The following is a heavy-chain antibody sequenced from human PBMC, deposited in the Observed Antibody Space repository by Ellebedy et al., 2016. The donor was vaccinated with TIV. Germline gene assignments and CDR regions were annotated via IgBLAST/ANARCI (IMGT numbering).Heavy chain of an antibody. CDR1: GFPFSSYG. Sequence: GESLKISCAASGFPFSSYGMHWVRQAPGKGLEWVAVISYDGSNKYYADSVKGRFTISSDNSKNTLYLQMNSLRAEDTAVYYCAKGRGGSYYSSIDYWGQGTLVTVSS. CDR2: ISYDGSNK. D-gene: IGHD1-26*01. V-gene: IGHV3-30*18. J-gene: IGHJ4*02. CDR3: AKGRGGSYYSSIDY.